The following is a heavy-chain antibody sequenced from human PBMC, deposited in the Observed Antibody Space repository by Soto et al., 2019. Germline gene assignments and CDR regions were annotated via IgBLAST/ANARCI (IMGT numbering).Heavy chain of an antibody. Sequence: SETLSLTCAVYGGSFSGYYWTWIRQPPGTGLEWIGEINHSGSTNYNPSLRSRVTISVDTSKNQFSLKLSSVTAADTAVYYCARGTWVRSPFDFWGQGTMVTVSS. J-gene: IGHJ3*01. CDR1: GGSFSGYY. V-gene: IGHV4-34*01. CDR3: ARGTWVRSPFDF. CDR2: INHSGST. D-gene: IGHD3-10*01.